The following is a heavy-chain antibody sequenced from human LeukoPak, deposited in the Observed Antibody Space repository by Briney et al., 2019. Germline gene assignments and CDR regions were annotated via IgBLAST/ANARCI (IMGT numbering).Heavy chain of an antibody. CDR2: IKQDGSEK. J-gene: IGHJ4*02. CDR3: ARDRFEDYGDTELGY. Sequence: GGSLRLSCAASGFTFSRYWMSWVRQAPGKGLEWVANIKQDGSEKYYVGSVKGRFTISRDNAKNSLYLQMNSLRVEDTAVYYCARDRFEDYGDTELGYWGQGALVTVSS. D-gene: IGHD4-17*01. CDR1: GFTFSRYW. V-gene: IGHV3-7*01.